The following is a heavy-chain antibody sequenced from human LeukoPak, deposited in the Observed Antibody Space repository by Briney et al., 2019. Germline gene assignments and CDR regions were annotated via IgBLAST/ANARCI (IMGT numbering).Heavy chain of an antibody. CDR3: AAPGKITMVRGVIMSVPYGMDV. J-gene: IGHJ6*02. Sequence: GASVKVSCKASGFTFTSSAMQWVRQARGQRLEWIGWIVVGSGNTNYAQKFQEGVTITRDMSTSTAYMELSSLRSEDTAVYYCAAPGKITMVRGVIMSVPYGMDVWGQGTTATVSS. V-gene: IGHV1-58*02. D-gene: IGHD3-10*01. CDR2: IVVGSGNT. CDR1: GFTFTSSA.